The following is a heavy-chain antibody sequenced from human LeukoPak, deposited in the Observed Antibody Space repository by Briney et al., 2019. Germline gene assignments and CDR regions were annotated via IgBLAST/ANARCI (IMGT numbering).Heavy chain of an antibody. J-gene: IGHJ5*02. CDR2: IYYSGST. Sequence: SETLSLTCTVSGGSISSSSYYWGWIRQPPGKGLEWIGSIYYSGSTYYNPSLKRRVTISVETSQNQCSLKLSSVTASVTAGYYCVRRYESSGYHNWFDPWGQGTLVTVSS. V-gene: IGHV4-39*01. D-gene: IGHD3-22*01. CDR3: VRRYESSGYHNWFDP. CDR1: GGSISSSSYY.